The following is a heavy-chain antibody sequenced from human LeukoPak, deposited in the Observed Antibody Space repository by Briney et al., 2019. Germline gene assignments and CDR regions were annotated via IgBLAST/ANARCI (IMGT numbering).Heavy chain of an antibody. D-gene: IGHD2-21*02. CDR2: FNPEDGET. CDR3: ATCGGDAPHAGREHWFDP. Sequence: ASVKVSCKVSGYTLTELSMHWVRQAPGKGLEWMGGFNPEDGETIYAQKFQGRVTMTEDTSTDTAYMELSSLRSEDTAVYYCATCGGDAPHAGREHWFDPWGQGTLVTVSS. J-gene: IGHJ5*02. V-gene: IGHV1-24*01. CDR1: GYTLTELS.